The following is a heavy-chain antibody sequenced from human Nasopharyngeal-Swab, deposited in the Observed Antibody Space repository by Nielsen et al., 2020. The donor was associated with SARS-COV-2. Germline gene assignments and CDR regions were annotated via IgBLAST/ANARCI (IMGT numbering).Heavy chain of an antibody. CDR1: GYIFTSSY. D-gene: IGHD6-19*01. V-gene: IGHV1-3*01. CDR2: IIPGNGNT. J-gene: IGHJ4*02. Sequence: ASVKVSCKASGYIFTSSYMHWVRQAPGQGLEWMGWIIPGNGNTKYSQKFQGRVTISRDTSATTVYMEMSSLRSEDTTVYFCARSGWLPWFDYWGQGTLVTVSS. CDR3: ARSGWLPWFDY.